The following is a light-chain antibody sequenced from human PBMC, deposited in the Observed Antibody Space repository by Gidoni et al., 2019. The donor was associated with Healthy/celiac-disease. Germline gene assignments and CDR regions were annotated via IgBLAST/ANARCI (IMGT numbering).Light chain of an antibody. V-gene: IGKV1-39*01. J-gene: IGKJ2*01. Sequence: DIQMTQSPFSLSASVGDRVNITCRASQSTSSYLNWYQQKPGKAPKLLIYAASSLQNGVPSRFSGSRSGRDLTLTISSRQPDDFATFYYRQSYSTPPVTFGQGTKLEIK. CDR2: AAS. CDR3: RQSYSTPPVT. CDR1: QSTSSY.